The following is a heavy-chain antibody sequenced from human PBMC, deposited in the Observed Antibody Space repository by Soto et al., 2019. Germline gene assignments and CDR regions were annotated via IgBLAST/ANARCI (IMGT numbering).Heavy chain of an antibody. CDR1: GGTFGSYA. J-gene: IGHJ6*02. CDR3: ARSMPPNIVVVPAAPWVYYYGMDV. V-gene: IGHV1-69*13. D-gene: IGHD2-2*01. Sequence: SVKVSCKASGGTFGSYAISWVRQAPGQGLEWMGGIIPIFGTANYAQKFQGRGTITADESTSTAYMELSSLRSEDTAVYYCARSMPPNIVVVPAAPWVYYYGMDVWGQGTTVTVSS. CDR2: IIPIFGTA.